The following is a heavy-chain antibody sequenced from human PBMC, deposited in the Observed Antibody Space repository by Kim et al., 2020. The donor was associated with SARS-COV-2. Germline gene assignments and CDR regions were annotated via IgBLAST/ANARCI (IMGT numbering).Heavy chain of an antibody. CDR1: GFTFSDYY. Sequence: GGSLRLSCAASGFTFSDYYMSWIRQAPGKGLEWVSYISSSSSYTNYADSVKGRFTISRDNAKNSLYLQMNSLRAEDTAVYYCARCIAAPSGAFDIWGQGTMVTVSS. CDR2: ISSSSSYT. CDR3: ARCIAAPSGAFDI. D-gene: IGHD6-13*01. V-gene: IGHV3-11*03. J-gene: IGHJ3*02.